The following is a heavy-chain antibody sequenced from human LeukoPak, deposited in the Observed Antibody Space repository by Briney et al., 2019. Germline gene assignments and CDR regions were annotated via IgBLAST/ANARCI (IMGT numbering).Heavy chain of an antibody. CDR3: ARSITGRPDY. CDR1: GFTFSSYW. V-gene: IGHV3-74*01. Sequence: GRSLRLSCAASGFTFSSYWMHWVRQAPGKGLVWVSHINSDGSSTTYADSVKGRFTISRDNAKNTLYLQMNSLRVEDAAVYYCARSITGRPDYWGQGTLVTVSS. D-gene: IGHD6-6*01. CDR2: INSDGSST. J-gene: IGHJ4*02.